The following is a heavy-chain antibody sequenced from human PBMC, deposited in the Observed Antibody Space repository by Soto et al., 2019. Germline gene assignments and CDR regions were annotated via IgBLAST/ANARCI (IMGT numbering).Heavy chain of an antibody. J-gene: IGHJ6*02. D-gene: IGHD6-19*01. CDR2: ISGSGGST. Sequence: GGSLRLSCAASGFTFSSYAMSWVRQAPGKGLEWVSAISGSGGSTYYADSVKGRFTISRDNSKNTLYLQMNSLRAEDTAVYYGVAGRRGDYYYGMDVWGQGTTVTVSS. CDR3: VAGRRGDYYYGMDV. CDR1: GFTFSSYA. V-gene: IGHV3-23*01.